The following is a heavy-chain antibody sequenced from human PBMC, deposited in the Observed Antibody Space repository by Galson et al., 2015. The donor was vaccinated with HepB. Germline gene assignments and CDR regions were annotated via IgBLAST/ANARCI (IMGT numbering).Heavy chain of an antibody. Sequence: SVKVSCKASGYTFTSYGISWVRQAPGQGLEWMGWISAYNGNTNYAQKLQGRVTMTTDTSTSTAYMELRSLRSDDTAVYYCARYLRGGMYSSGWPHFDYWGQGTLVTVSS. CDR1: GYTFTSYG. CDR2: ISAYNGNT. V-gene: IGHV1-18*04. J-gene: IGHJ4*02. D-gene: IGHD6-19*01. CDR3: ARYLRGGMYSSGWPHFDY.